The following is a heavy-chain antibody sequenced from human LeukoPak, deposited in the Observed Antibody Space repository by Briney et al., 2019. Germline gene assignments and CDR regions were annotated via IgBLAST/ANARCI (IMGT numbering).Heavy chain of an antibody. D-gene: IGHD3-3*01. CDR2: ISAYNGNT. CDR3: ARHCLNYDFWSGYYASYYYYGMDV. V-gene: IGHV1-18*01. CDR1: GYTFTSYG. J-gene: IGHJ6*02. Sequence: GASVKVSCKASGYTFTSYGISWVRQAPGQGLEWMGWISAYNGNTNYAQKLQGRVTMTTDTSTSTAYMELRSLRSDDTAVYYCARHCLNYDFWSGYYASYYYYGMDVWGQGTTVTVSS.